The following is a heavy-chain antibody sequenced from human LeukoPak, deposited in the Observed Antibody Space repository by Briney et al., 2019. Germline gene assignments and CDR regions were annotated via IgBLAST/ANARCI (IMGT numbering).Heavy chain of an antibody. CDR2: IYSSGST. V-gene: IGHV4-59*01. Sequence: SETLSLTCTVSGGSISSYYWSWIRQPPGKGLEWIGYIYSSGSTNYNPSLKDRVTISVDTSKNQFSLKLTSVTAADTAVYYCARSLYSSNNWLYYFDYWGQGTLVTVSS. CDR1: GGSISSYY. CDR3: ARSLYSSNNWLYYFDY. D-gene: IGHD1-1*01. J-gene: IGHJ4*02.